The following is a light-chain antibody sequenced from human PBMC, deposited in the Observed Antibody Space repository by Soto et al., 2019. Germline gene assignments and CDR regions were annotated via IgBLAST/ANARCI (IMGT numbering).Light chain of an antibody. J-gene: IGLJ1*01. Sequence: LTQPASVSGSPGQSITISCTGSSSDVGNYKFVSWYQQYPGKAPKVMLYEVSKRPSGVSYRFSGSQSGNTASLTISGLQAEDEADYYCCSYAGRYSSYFFGTGTRSPS. CDR1: SSDVGNYKF. V-gene: IGLV2-23*02. CDR2: EVS. CDR3: CSYAGRYSSYF.